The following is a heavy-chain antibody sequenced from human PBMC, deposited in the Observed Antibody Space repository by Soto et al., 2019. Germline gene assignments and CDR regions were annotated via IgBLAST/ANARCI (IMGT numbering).Heavy chain of an antibody. CDR3: ARADRTGYSSGWYHAFDI. CDR1: GGSFSGYY. CDR2: INHSGST. V-gene: IGHV4-34*01. D-gene: IGHD6-19*01. J-gene: IGHJ3*02. Sequence: SETLSLTCAVYGGSFSGYYWSWIRQPPGKGLEWIGEINHSGSTNYNPSLKSRVTISVDTSKNQFSLKLSSVTAADTAVYYCARADRTGYSSGWYHAFDIWGQGTMVTVSS.